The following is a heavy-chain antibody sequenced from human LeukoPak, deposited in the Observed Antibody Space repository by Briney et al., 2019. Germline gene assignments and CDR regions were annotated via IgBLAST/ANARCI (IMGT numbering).Heavy chain of an antibody. V-gene: IGHV3-7*01. J-gene: IGHJ4*02. CDR3: ARDGSDYVEGDY. CDR2: IKPDGSEN. D-gene: IGHD4-17*01. CDR1: GFTFSSHW. Sequence: GGSLRLSCAVSGFTFSSHWMTWVRQAPGRGLEWLANIKPDGSENYYVDSVKGRFTISRDNAKNPLYLQMDSLRAEDTALYFCARDGSDYVEGDYWGQGTLVTVSS.